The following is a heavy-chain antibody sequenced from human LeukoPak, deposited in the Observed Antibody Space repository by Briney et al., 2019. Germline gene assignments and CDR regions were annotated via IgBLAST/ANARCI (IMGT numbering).Heavy chain of an antibody. D-gene: IGHD6-13*01. CDR2: ISYDGSNK. Sequence: PGGSLRLSCAASGFTFSSYAMHWVRQAPGKGLEWVAVISYDGSNKYCADSVKGRFTISRDNAENSLYLQMNSLRAEDTAVYYCARGDTTRWYVRWFDPWGQGTQVTVSS. V-gene: IGHV3-30-3*01. CDR1: GFTFSSYA. CDR3: ARGDTTRWYVRWFDP. J-gene: IGHJ5*02.